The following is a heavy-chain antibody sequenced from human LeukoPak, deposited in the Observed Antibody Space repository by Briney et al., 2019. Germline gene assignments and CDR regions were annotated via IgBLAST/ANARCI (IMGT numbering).Heavy chain of an antibody. CDR2: ISNNGGYT. V-gene: IGHV3-23*01. D-gene: IGHD3-3*01. CDR3: AKDLEGYYYDFWSGSYPYYYYYGMDV. CDR1: GFTFSSSA. J-gene: IGHJ6*02. Sequence: PGGSLRLSCAASGFTFSSSAMSRVRQAPGKGLEWVSAISNNGGYTYYADSVQGRFTISRDNSKSTLCLQMNSLRAEDTAVYYCAKDLEGYYYDFWSGSYPYYYYYGMDVWGQGTTVTVSS.